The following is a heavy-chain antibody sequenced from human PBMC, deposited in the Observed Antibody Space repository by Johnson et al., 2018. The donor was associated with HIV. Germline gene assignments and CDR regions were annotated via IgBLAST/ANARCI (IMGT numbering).Heavy chain of an antibody. CDR1: GFTFSSYA. Sequence: VQLVESGGGVVQPGGSLRLSCAASGFTFSSYAMNWVRQAPGKGLEWVSAISGRGGSTYYADSVKDRFTISRDTSKNTLCLHMNSLRAEDTAVYYCAKAPPYYYDSSGLSIWGQVTMVTVSS. V-gene: IGHV3-23*04. J-gene: IGHJ3*02. D-gene: IGHD3-22*01. CDR3: AKAPPYYYDSSGLSI. CDR2: ISGRGGST.